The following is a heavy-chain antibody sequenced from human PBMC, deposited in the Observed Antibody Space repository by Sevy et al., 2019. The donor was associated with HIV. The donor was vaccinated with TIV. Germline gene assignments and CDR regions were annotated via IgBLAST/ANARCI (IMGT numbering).Heavy chain of an antibody. J-gene: IGHJ6*02. Sequence: SETLSLTCAVYGGSFSGYYWSWIRQPPGKGLEWIGEINHSGSTNYNPSLKSRVTISVDTSKNQFSLKLSSVTAADTDVYYCARGPITMVRGVIKYYYYYGMDVWGQGTTVTVSS. CDR1: GGSFSGYY. V-gene: IGHV4-34*01. CDR2: INHSGST. CDR3: ARGPITMVRGVIKYYYYYGMDV. D-gene: IGHD3-10*01.